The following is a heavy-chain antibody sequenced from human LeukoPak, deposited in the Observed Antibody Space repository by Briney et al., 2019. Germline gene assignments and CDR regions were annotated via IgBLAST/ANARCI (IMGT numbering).Heavy chain of an antibody. Sequence: GGSLRLSCAASGFIFSSYSMSWVRQAPGKGLEWVSSISTSSSYIYYADSVKGRFTISRDNAKNSPYLQMNSLRAEDTAVYYCARQNFYRYCRSTSCYRPYYYYYMDVWGKGTTVTISS. D-gene: IGHD2-2*01. J-gene: IGHJ6*03. CDR3: ARQNFYRYCRSTSCYRPYYYYYMDV. CDR2: ISTSSSYI. CDR1: GFIFSSYS. V-gene: IGHV3-21*01.